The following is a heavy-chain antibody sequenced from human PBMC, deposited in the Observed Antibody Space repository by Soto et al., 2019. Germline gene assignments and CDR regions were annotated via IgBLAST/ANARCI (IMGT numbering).Heavy chain of an antibody. D-gene: IGHD6-19*01. V-gene: IGHV3-11*01. CDR2: ISSTGRTI. Sequence: GGSLRLSCGASGFTFSNYYMSWIRQAPGQGLEWVSYISSTGRTIYYADSVKGRFTVPRDNAQNSLSLKLNSLRVEDTAVYYCARSYSSGWEFDYWGQGTQVTVSS. CDR1: GFTFSNYY. J-gene: IGHJ4*02. CDR3: ARSYSSGWEFDY.